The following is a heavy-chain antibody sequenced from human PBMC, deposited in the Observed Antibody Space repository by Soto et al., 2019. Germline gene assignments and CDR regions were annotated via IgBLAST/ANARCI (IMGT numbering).Heavy chain of an antibody. CDR3: ANEGEEQGVGYFYF. CDR1: GFTFSSYA. CDR2: ISGSGGST. Sequence: GGSLRLSCAASGFTFSSYAMVRQAPGKGLEWVSAISGSGGSTYYADSVKGRFTISRDNSKNTLYLQMNSLRAEDTAVYYCANEGEEQGVGYFYFWGQGTLVTVSS. J-gene: IGHJ4*02. V-gene: IGHV3-23*01. D-gene: IGHD3-16*01.